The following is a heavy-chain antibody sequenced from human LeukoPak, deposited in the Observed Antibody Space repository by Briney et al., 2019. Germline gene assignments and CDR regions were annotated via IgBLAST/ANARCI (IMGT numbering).Heavy chain of an antibody. CDR2: ISSSSSYT. CDR3: VRAVSVSSYYFDC. Sequence: GGSLGLSCAASGFTFSDYYMSWIRQAPGKGLEWISYISSSSSYTNYVDSVKGRFTISRDNAKNSLYLQMNSLRAEDTAVYYCVRAVSVSSYYFDCWGQGTLVTVSS. J-gene: IGHJ4*02. CDR1: GFTFSDYY. D-gene: IGHD5/OR15-5a*01. V-gene: IGHV3-11*05.